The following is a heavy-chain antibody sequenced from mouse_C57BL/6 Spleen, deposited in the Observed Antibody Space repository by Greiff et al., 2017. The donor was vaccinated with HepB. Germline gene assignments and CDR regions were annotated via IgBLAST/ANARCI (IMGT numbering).Heavy chain of an antibody. J-gene: IGHJ3*01. CDR1: GYTFTDYE. D-gene: IGHD2-2*01. CDR3: TCYYGYDGFAY. CDR2: IDPETGGT. V-gene: IGHV1-15*01. Sequence: VKLQESGAELVRPGASVTLSCKASGYTFTDYEMHWVKQTPVHGLEWIGAIDPETGGTAYNQKFKGKAILTADKSSSTAYMELRSLTSEDSAVYYCTCYYGYDGFAYWGQGTLVTVSA.